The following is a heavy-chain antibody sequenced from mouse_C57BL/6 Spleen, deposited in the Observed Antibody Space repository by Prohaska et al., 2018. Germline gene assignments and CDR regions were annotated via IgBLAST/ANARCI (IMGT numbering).Heavy chain of an antibody. Sequence: QIQLVQSGPELKKPGETVKISCKASGYTFTTYGMSWVKQAPGKGLKWMGWINTYCGVPTYADDFKGRFAFSLETSASTAYLQINNLKNEDTATYFCASHDYGSSYWYFDVWGTGTTVTVSS. CDR1: GYTFTTYG. CDR3: ASHDYGSSYWYFDV. D-gene: IGHD1-1*01. V-gene: IGHV9-3*01. CDR2: INTYCGVP. J-gene: IGHJ1*03.